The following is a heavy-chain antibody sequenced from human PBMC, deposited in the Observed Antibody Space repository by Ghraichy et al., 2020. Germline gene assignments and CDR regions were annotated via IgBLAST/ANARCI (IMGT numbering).Heavy chain of an antibody. Sequence: SVKVSCKASGGTFSSYGFSWVRQAPGQGLEWMGGIIPMFGTANYAQKFQGRVTITADESTSTAYMELSSMRSEDTAVYYCARGVLRVLEWLIHENYHYYAMDVWGQGTTVTVSS. D-gene: IGHD3-3*01. V-gene: IGHV1-69*13. CDR2: IIPMFGTA. CDR1: GGTFSSYG. CDR3: ARGVLRVLEWLIHENYHYYAMDV. J-gene: IGHJ6*02.